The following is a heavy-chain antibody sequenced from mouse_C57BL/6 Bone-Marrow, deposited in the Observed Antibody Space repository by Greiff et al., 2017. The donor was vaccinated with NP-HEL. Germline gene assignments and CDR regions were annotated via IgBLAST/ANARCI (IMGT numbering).Heavy chain of an antibody. Sequence: EVKLQESGGGLVQPGGSMKLSCAASGFTFSDAWMDWVRQSPEKGLEWVAEIRNKANNHATYYAESVKGRFTISRDDSKSSVYLQMNSLRAEDTGIYYCTCTTVVATNFDVWGTGTTVTVSS. J-gene: IGHJ1*03. CDR3: TCTTVVATNFDV. V-gene: IGHV6-6*01. D-gene: IGHD1-1*01. CDR2: IRNKANNHAT. CDR1: GFTFSDAW.